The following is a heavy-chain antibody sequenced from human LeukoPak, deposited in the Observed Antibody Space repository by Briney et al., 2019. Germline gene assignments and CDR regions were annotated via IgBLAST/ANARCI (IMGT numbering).Heavy chain of an antibody. Sequence: PGGSLRLSCAASGFTFSNYGIHWVRQAPGKGLEWVAVISYDGSNKYYADSVKGRFTISRDNSKNTLYLQMNSLRAEDTAVYYCAKDLDTAMVFDYWGQGTLVTVSS. V-gene: IGHV3-30*18. J-gene: IGHJ4*02. D-gene: IGHD5-18*01. CDR3: AKDLDTAMVFDY. CDR1: GFTFSNYG. CDR2: ISYDGSNK.